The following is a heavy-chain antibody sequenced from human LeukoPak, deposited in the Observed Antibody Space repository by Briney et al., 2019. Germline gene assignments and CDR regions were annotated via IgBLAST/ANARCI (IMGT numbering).Heavy chain of an antibody. CDR2: ISYDGSNK. J-gene: IGHJ4*02. CDR3: ARNYYDSSGYYEDY. Sequence: GRSLRLSCAASGFTFSSYGMHWVRQAPGKGLEWVAVISYDGSNKYYADSVKGRFTISRDNSKNTLYLQMNSLRAEDTAVYYCARNYYDSSGYYEDYWGQGTLVTVSS. D-gene: IGHD3-22*01. V-gene: IGHV3-30*03. CDR1: GFTFSSYG.